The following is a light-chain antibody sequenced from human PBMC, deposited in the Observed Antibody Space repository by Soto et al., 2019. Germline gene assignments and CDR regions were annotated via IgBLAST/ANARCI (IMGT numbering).Light chain of an antibody. CDR3: QQYETFSGT. Sequence: DIQMTQSPSTLSASVGDRVTITCRARQSISIWLAWYQQKLGKAPKLLIYDASALPRGVPSRFSGSGSGTKFTLTIASLQPDDFATYYCQQYETFSGTFGPGTKVDIK. V-gene: IGKV1-5*01. CDR2: DAS. J-gene: IGKJ1*01. CDR1: QSISIW.